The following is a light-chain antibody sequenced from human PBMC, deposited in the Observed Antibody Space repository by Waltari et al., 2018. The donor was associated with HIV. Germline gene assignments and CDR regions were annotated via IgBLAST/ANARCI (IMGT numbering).Light chain of an antibody. J-gene: IGLJ1*01. CDR3: CSHAGNFIFA. V-gene: IGLV2-11*01. Sequence: QSALTQPHSVSGSPGQSLTISCTGTSSYVDPFVSWYKQHPGNAPKVILYDVNNPPSGVPDRFSGSKSGNTAFLTISGLQAEDEADYHCCSHAGNFIFAFGSGTKVTVL. CDR1: SSYVDPF. CDR2: DVN.